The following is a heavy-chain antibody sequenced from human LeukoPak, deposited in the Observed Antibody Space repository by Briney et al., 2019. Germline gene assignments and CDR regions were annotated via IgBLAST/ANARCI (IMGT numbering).Heavy chain of an antibody. CDR2: INPNSGGT. CDR1: GYTFTGYY. J-gene: IGHJ2*01. D-gene: IGHD6-19*01. V-gene: IGHV1-2*02. CDR3: ARGRLPAAVAGTARYFDI. Sequence: ASVKVSCKASGYTFTGYYMHWVRQAPGQGLEWMGWINPNSGGTNYAQKFQGRVTMTRDTSISTAYMELSRLRSDDTAVYYCARGRLPAAVAGTARYFDIWGRGTLVTVSS.